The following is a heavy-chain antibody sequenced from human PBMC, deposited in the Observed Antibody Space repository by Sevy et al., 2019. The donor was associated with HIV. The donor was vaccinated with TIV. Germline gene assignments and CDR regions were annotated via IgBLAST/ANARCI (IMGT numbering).Heavy chain of an antibody. V-gene: IGHV4-34*01. Sequence: SETLSLTCAVYGGSFSGYYWSWIRQPPGKGLEWIGEINHSGSTNYNPSLKSRVTISVDTSKNQFSLKLSSVTAPDTAVYYCARARRTGYSSSWYGFDYWGQGTLVTVSS. CDR1: GGSFSGYY. CDR3: ARARRTGYSSSWYGFDY. CDR2: INHSGST. D-gene: IGHD6-13*01. J-gene: IGHJ4*02.